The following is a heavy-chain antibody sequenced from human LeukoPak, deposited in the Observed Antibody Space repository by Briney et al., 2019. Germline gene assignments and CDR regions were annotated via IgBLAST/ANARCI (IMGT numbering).Heavy chain of an antibody. D-gene: IGHD3-3*01. V-gene: IGHV1-18*01. CDR1: GYTFTSYG. J-gene: IGHJ4*02. CDR2: ISAYKGNT. CDR3: ARGDYDFWSGYPYYFDY. Sequence: ASVKVSCKASGYTFTSYGISWVRQAPGQGLEWMGWISAYKGNTNYAQKLQGRVTMTTDTSTSTAYMELRSLRSDDTAVYYCARGDYDFWSGYPYYFDYWGQGTLVTVSS.